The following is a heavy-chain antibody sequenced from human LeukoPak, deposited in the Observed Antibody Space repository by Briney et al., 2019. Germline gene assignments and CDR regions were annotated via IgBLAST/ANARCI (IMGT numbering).Heavy chain of an antibody. CDR3: ARTQSQSGSYRYYFGY. V-gene: IGHV4-61*08. Sequence: PSETLSLTCTVSGASVGSAGYHWSWIRQSPGGGLEWIGYIYYISNTNYNPSLKSRVTMSVDPSKNQFSLKLNSVTAADTAVYYCARTQSQSGSYRYYFGYWGQGTLVTVSS. D-gene: IGHD1-26*01. CDR2: IYYISNT. CDR1: GASVGSAGYH. J-gene: IGHJ4*02.